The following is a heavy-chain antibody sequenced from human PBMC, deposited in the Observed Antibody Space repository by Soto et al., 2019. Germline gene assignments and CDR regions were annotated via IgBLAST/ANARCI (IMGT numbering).Heavy chain of an antibody. J-gene: IGHJ4*02. D-gene: IGHD3-3*01. CDR3: VKDRTPPATIFRVVISAFHY. CDR2: ISSNGGST. Sequence: GGSLRLSCSASGFTFSSYAMHWVGQAPVKGLEYVSAISSNGGSTYYADSVKGRFTISRDNSKNTLYLQMSSLRAEDTAVYYCVKDRTPPATIFRVVISAFHYSGPGPLVTLSS. CDR1: GFTFSSYA. V-gene: IGHV3-64D*06.